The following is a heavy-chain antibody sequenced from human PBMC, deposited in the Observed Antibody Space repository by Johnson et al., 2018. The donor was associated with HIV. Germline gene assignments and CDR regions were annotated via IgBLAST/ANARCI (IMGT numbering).Heavy chain of an antibody. V-gene: IGHV3-64*01. CDR3: ARGAGYFDWLSADEGFAFDI. D-gene: IGHD3-9*01. J-gene: IGHJ3*02. CDR2: ISSNGGST. CDR1: GFIFSSYA. Sequence: VQLVESGGGLVQPGGSLRLSCAASGFIFSSYAMHWVRQGPGKRLEFVSAISSNGGSTYYANSVKGIFTISIDNSKNTLYLQMGSLRTEDMAVYYCARGAGYFDWLSADEGFAFDIWGQGTMVTVSS.